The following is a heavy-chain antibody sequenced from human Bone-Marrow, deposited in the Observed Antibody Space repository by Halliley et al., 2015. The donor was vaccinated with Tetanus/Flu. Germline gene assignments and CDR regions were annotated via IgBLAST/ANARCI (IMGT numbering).Heavy chain of an antibody. Sequence: SLRLSCAASGFMFPNYAMNWVRQAPGKGPEWVSTISGTGSRTYSADSVKGRFTISRDNAGNTVNLQMNRLRVDDTAIYFCTKDVAVAGGRMDSWGQGTQVTVSS. CDR2: ISGTGSRT. J-gene: IGHJ5*01. D-gene: IGHD3-10*01. V-gene: IGHV3-23*01. CDR3: TKDVAVAGGRMDS. CDR1: GFMFPNYA.